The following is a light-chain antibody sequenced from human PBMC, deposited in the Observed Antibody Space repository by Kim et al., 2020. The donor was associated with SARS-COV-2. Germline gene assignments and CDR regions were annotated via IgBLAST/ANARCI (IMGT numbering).Light chain of an antibody. Sequence: QSALTQPPSASGSPGQSVTISCTGTSSDVGGYNSVSWYQQHPGKAPKLMIYEVTKRPSGVPDRFSGSKSGNTASLTVSGLQAEDEADYYCSSYGGSNNLIFGSGTKVTVL. J-gene: IGLJ1*01. V-gene: IGLV2-8*01. CDR1: SSDVGGYNS. CDR3: SSYGGSNNLI. CDR2: EVT.